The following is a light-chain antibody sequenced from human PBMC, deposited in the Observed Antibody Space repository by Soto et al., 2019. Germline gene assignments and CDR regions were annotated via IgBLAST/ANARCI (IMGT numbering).Light chain of an antibody. Sequence: EIVMTQSPATLSVSPGERATLSCRASQSVSSNLAWYQQKPGQAPRLLIYGASTRATGIPARFGGSGSGTEFTLTISSPQPEDFATYYCLQDYSYPRTFGQGTKV. CDR3: LQDYSYPRT. V-gene: IGKV3-15*01. CDR1: QSVSSN. CDR2: GAS. J-gene: IGKJ1*01.